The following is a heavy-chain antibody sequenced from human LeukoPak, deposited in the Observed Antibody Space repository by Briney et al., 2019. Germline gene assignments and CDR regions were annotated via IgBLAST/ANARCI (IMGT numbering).Heavy chain of an antibody. D-gene: IGHD5-18*01. Sequence: SETLSLTCTVFGASFSDYYWNWIRQPPGKGLEWIGEIHPSGSTSYNPALQSRVTMSVDTSKNQFSLKLNSVTAADTAVYYCAKGPDTAKQGYWGQGTLVTVSS. V-gene: IGHV4-34*01. CDR1: GASFSDYY. J-gene: IGHJ4*02. CDR2: IHPSGST. CDR3: AKGPDTAKQGY.